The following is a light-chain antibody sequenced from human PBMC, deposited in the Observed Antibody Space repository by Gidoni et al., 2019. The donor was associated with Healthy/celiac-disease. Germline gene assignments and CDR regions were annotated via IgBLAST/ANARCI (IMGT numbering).Light chain of an antibody. Sequence: DIVLTPSPATLSLSPGDRATLSCRASQSVSSYLAWYQQKPGQAPRLLIYDASNRATGIPARGSGSGSGTDFTLTSSSLEPEDFAVYYCQQRSNWLTFXGXTKVEIK. CDR1: QSVSSY. CDR3: QQRSNWLT. V-gene: IGKV3-11*01. J-gene: IGKJ4*01. CDR2: DAS.